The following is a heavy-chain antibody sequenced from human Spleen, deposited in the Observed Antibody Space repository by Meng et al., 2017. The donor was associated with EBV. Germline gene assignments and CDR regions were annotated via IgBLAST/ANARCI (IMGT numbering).Heavy chain of an antibody. CDR3: ARGHYDGY. D-gene: IGHD3-16*01. Sequence: QVQLVQSGAEVKKPGSSVKVSCKTSGGTFKSDAISWVRQAPGQGLEWMGGLIPMSGAPNYAQKFQGRVTITADPSTRTTYMELRGLTSDDTAIYYCARGHYDGYWGQGTRVTVSS. CDR2: LIPMSGAP. CDR1: GGTFKSDA. J-gene: IGHJ4*02. V-gene: IGHV1-69*01.